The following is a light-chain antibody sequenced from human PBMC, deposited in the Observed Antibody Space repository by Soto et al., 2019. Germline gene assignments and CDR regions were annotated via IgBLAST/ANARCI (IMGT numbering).Light chain of an antibody. Sequence: PGERATLSCRASQSVSSNFLAWYQQKPGQAPRLLIYGASNRATGIPDKFNGSGSGTDLTLTISRLEPEDFAMYYCQQYGSSPRTFGQGTKVDI. V-gene: IGKV3-20*01. CDR1: QSVSSNF. CDR2: GAS. J-gene: IGKJ1*01. CDR3: QQYGSSPRT.